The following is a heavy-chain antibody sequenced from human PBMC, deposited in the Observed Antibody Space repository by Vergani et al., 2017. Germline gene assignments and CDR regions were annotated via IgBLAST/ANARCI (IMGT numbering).Heavy chain of an antibody. CDR2: IIPIFGTA. D-gene: IGHD3-9*01. V-gene: IGHV1-69*01. J-gene: IGHJ5*02. CDR1: GGTFSSYA. Sequence: QVQLVQSGAEVKKPGSSVKVSCKASGGTFSSYAISWVRQAPGQGLEWMGGIIPIFGTANYAQKFQGRVTITADESTSTAYRELNRRRLEDTAVYYCARDRNILNGYLAQRIGSFDPWGKGALVTVSS. CDR3: ARDRNILNGYLAQRIGSFDP.